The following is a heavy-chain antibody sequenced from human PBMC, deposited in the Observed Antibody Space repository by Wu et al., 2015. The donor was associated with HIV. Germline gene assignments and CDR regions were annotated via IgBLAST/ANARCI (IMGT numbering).Heavy chain of an antibody. CDR2: ISAYNDNK. CDR3: ARVGCSPTSCWYYIDY. CDR1: GYAFIRYG. J-gene: IGHJ4*02. D-gene: IGHD2-2*01. V-gene: IGHV1-18*04. Sequence: QVRLVQSGAEVKKPGASVRISCKASGYAFIRYGISWVRQAPGQGLEWLGWISAYNDNKRFAQKFQGRVTLTTDTSTSTGYMELRSLRSDDTAVYYCARVGCSPTSCWYYIDYWGQGTLVAVSS.